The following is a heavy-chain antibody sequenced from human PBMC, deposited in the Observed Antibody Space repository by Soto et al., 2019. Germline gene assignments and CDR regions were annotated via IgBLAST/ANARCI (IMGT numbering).Heavy chain of an antibody. D-gene: IGHD2-15*01. CDR3: AKAGGDCSGRTCYSGQADY. CDR2: ITSSGSNT. Sequence: EVQLLESGGGLLQPGGSLGLSCAASGFSFSTYAMSWVRQAPGKGLEWVSSITSSGSNTYYADSVKGRFTISRDNSKNRLYLQMNSLGADDTALYYWAKAGGDCSGRTCYSGQADYWGQGTLVTISS. J-gene: IGHJ4*02. CDR1: GFSFSTYA. V-gene: IGHV3-23*01.